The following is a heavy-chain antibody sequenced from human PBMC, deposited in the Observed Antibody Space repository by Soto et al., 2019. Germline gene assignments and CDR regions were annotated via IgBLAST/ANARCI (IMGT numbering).Heavy chain of an antibody. Sequence: PSETRSLTCTVSGGSISSGGYYGSGIRQHPGKGLEWIGYIYYSGSTYYNPSLKSRVTISVDTSKNQFSLKLSSVTAADTAVYYCARDSGVSPPFWFDPWGQGTLVTVSS. CDR2: IYYSGST. CDR3: ARDSGVSPPFWFDP. D-gene: IGHD3-10*01. CDR1: GGSISSGGYY. V-gene: IGHV4-31*03. J-gene: IGHJ5*02.